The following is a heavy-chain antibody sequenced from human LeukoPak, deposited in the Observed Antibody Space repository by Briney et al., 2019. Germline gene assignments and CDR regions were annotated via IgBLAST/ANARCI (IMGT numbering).Heavy chain of an antibody. V-gene: IGHV4-61*02. CDR3: ARTVGYCSSTSCYTEDYFDY. J-gene: IGHJ4*02. Sequence: ASQTLSLTCTVSGGSISSGSYYWSWIRQPAGKGLEWIGRIYTSGSTNYNPSLKSRVTISVDTSKNQFSLKLSSVTAADTAVYYCARTVGYCSSTSCYTEDYFDYWGQGTLVTVSS. CDR2: IYTSGST. CDR1: GGSISSGSYY. D-gene: IGHD2-2*02.